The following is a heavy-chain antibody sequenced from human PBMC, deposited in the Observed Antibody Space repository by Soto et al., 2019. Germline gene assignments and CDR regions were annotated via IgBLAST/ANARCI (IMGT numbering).Heavy chain of an antibody. CDR1: GFSLSTSAEG. CDR2: IYWDDDE. V-gene: IGHV2-5*02. J-gene: IGHJ6*02. D-gene: IGHD2-15*01. Sequence: QITLKESGPTLVKPTQTLTLTCTFSGFSLSTSAEGVAWIRQPPGKALEWLALIYWDDDERFSSFLKSRLTTAKDTSKNQVVLTMTNMAPVDTATYFCAHKGGRGAAMDVWGQGSTVTVSS. CDR3: AHKGGRGAAMDV.